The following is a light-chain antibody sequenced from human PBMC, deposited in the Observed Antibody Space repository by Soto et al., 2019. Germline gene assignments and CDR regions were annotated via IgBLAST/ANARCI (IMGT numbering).Light chain of an antibody. J-gene: IGKJ2*01. V-gene: IGKV1-5*03. CDR1: QSISRW. Sequence: DIQMTQSPSTLSASVGDRVTITCRASQSISRWLAWYQQKPGTAPKLLIYGASTLESGVPSRFSGSRSRTEFTLTVSSLQPDDFATYYCQQYNDSFPYTFGQGTKLEIK. CDR3: QQYNDSFPYT. CDR2: GAS.